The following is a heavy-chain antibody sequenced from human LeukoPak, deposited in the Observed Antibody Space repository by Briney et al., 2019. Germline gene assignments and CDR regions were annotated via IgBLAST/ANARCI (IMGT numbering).Heavy chain of an antibody. J-gene: IGHJ6*02. CDR2: IYYSGST. CDR1: GGSISSGDYY. V-gene: IGHV4-30-4*01. Sequence: PSETLSLTCTVSGGSISSGDYYWSWIRQPPGKGLEWIGYIYYSGSTYYNPSLKSRVTISVDTSKNQFSLKLSSVTAADTAVYYCASARRYYDILIGYYTGYYYYGMDVWGQGTTVTVSS. D-gene: IGHD3-9*01. CDR3: ASARRYYDILIGYYTGYYYYGMDV.